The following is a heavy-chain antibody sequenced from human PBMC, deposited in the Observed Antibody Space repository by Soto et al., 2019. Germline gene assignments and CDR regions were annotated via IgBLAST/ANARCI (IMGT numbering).Heavy chain of an antibody. V-gene: IGHV3-23*01. D-gene: IGHD1-26*01. CDR2: ISGSGGNT. CDR1: GFTFSSYA. CDR3: AREGELGDDY. Sequence: EVQLLESGGDFVQPGESLRLSCAPSGFTFSSYAMSWVRQAPGKGLEWVSSISGSGGNTYYADSVKGRFTISRDNYMSTLILQMNRLRAEDTAVYYCAREGELGDDYWGQGTLVTVSS. J-gene: IGHJ4*02.